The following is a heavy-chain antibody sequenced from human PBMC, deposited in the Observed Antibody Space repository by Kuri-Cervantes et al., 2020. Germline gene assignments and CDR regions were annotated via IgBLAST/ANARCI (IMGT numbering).Heavy chain of an antibody. D-gene: IGHD4-17*01. Sequence: GGSLRLSCAASGFAFSNYWMCWIRQVPAKGLERVASIKQDGNEKYYVDSVKGRFTISRDNAENSLYLEMNSLRAEDTSVYYCAATTLTYPGESWGQGTLVTVSS. CDR1: GFAFSNYW. V-gene: IGHV3-7*01. J-gene: IGHJ4*02. CDR2: IKQDGNEK. CDR3: AATTLTYPGES.